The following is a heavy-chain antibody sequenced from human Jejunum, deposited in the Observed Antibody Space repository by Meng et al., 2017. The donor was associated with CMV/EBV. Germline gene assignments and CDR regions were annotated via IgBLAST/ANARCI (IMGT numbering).Heavy chain of an antibody. CDR2: INSNTGNP. V-gene: IGHV7-4-1*02. J-gene: IGHJ4*02. D-gene: IGHD2-15*01. Sequence: YTFTNYAWNWLRQAPGQGLKWVGVINSNTGNPMYAPGFRGRFVFSLDTSVSTAYLQINSLEAADTAVYYCARPSGFCSGGHCYPDYWGQGTLVTVSS. CDR3: ARPSGFCSGGHCYPDY. CDR1: YTFTNYA.